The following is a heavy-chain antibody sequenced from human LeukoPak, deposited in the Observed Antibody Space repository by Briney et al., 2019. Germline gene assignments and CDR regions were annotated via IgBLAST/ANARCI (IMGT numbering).Heavy chain of an antibody. D-gene: IGHD1-1*01. CDR1: GYTFTSYG. V-gene: IGHV1-18*01. Sequence: ASVKVSCKASGYTFTSYGISWVRQAPGQGLEWMGWISAYNGNTNYAQKLQGRVTMTTDTSTSTAYMELRSLRSDDTAVYYCARVLRDGWYNWNDDGNWFDPWGQGTLVTVSS. CDR2: ISAYNGNT. J-gene: IGHJ5*02. CDR3: ARVLRDGWYNWNDDGNWFDP.